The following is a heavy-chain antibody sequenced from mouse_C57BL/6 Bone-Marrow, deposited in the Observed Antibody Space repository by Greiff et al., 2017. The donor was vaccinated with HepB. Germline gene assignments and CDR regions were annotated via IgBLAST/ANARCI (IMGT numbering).Heavy chain of an antibody. Sequence: QVQLQQSGAELARPGASVKLSCKASGYTFTSYWMHWVKQRPGQGLEWIGVIDPSDSYTNYNQKFKGKATLTVDTSSSTAYMQLSSLTSEDSAVYYCAGYFAYWGQGTLVTVSA. D-gene: IGHD2-14*01. CDR3: AGYFAY. J-gene: IGHJ3*01. V-gene: IGHV1-59*01. CDR1: GYTFTSYW. CDR2: IDPSDSYT.